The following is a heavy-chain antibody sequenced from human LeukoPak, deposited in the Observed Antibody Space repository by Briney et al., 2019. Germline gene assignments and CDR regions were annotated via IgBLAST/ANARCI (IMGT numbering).Heavy chain of an antibody. Sequence: PSGTLSLTCAVSGGSISSCNWWSWVRQPPGKGLEWIGEIHHSGSTNYNPSLKSRVTISVDTSKNQFSLKLSSVTAADTAVYYCARRRSGWLDYWGQGTLVTVSS. CDR1: GGSISSCNW. V-gene: IGHV4-4*02. D-gene: IGHD6-19*01. CDR2: IHHSGST. J-gene: IGHJ4*02. CDR3: ARRRSGWLDY.